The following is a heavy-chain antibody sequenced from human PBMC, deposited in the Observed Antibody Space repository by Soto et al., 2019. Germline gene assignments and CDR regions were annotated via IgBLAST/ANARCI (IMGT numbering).Heavy chain of an antibody. Sequence: LRRSCAASGFTFSSYSMNWIRQAPGKGLEWVSYISSSSSTIYYADSVKGRFTISRDNAKNSLYLQMNSLRDEDTAVYYCARDSDSYYYGSGSYLSGAFDIWGPGTMVTVSS. V-gene: IGHV3-48*02. CDR1: GFTFSSYS. CDR3: ARDSDSYYYGSGSYLSGAFDI. CDR2: ISSSSSTI. J-gene: IGHJ3*02. D-gene: IGHD3-10*01.